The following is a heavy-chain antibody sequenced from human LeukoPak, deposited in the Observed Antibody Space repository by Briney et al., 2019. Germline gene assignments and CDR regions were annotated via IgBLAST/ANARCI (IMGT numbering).Heavy chain of an antibody. D-gene: IGHD2-2*01. Sequence: PSETLSLTCTVSGGSISSSSYYWSWIRQPPGKGLEWIGEINHSGSTNYNPSLKSRVTISVDTSKNQFSLKLSSVTAADTAVYYCARGRHYPYCSSTSCYRNRWFDPWGQGTMVTVSS. CDR2: INHSGST. V-gene: IGHV4-39*07. CDR3: ARGRHYPYCSSTSCYRNRWFDP. CDR1: GGSISSSSYY. J-gene: IGHJ5*02.